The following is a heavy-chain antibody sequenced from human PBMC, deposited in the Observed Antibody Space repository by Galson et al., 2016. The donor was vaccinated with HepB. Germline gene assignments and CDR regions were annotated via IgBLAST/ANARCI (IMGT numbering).Heavy chain of an antibody. Sequence: LRLSCAASGFTFSDYYMNWIRQAPGKGLGWISYISSRSSTIYYADSVKGRFTISRDNAKNSLFLQMNSLRAEDTAVYYCVRGGDTVIGAAFDVWGQGTMVTVSS. D-gene: IGHD5-18*01. V-gene: IGHV3-11*04. CDR1: GFTFSDYY. CDR3: VRGGDTVIGAAFDV. J-gene: IGHJ3*01. CDR2: ISSRSSTI.